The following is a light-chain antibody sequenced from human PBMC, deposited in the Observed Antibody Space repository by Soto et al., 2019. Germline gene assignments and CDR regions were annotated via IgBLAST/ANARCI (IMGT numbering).Light chain of an antibody. V-gene: IGKV1-13*02. CDR3: QQFQSYALT. J-gene: IGKJ4*01. CDR2: DAS. Sequence: AIQLTQSPSSLSASVGDRVTITCRASQGISSALAWYQHKPGRAPRLLLYDASSLQSGVPSRFSGSGSGTDFTLTISSLQPEDFATYYYQQFQSYALTFGGGTKLEIK. CDR1: QGISSA.